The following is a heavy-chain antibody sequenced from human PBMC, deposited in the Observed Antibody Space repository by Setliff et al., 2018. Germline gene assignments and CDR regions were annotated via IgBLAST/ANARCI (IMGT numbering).Heavy chain of an antibody. CDR3: ATLTGDRGVDY. CDR2: IYYRGST. V-gene: IGHV4-38-2*01. D-gene: IGHD7-27*01. J-gene: IGHJ4*02. CDR1: GYSISSGYY. Sequence: TLSLPCAVSGYSISSGYYWGWIRQPPGKGLEWIASIYYRGSTSYNSSLKSRVSISVDTSKNQFSLNLNSVTAADTAVYYCATLTGDRGVDYWGQGRPVTVSS.